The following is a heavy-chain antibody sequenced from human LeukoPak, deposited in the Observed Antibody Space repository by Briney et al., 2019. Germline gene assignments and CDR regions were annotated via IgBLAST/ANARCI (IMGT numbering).Heavy chain of an antibody. Sequence: QSGGSLRLSCAASGFTFSNYWMSWVRQAPGKGLEWVANIKEDGSEKYYVDSVKGRFTISRDNSKNTLFLQMNSLRAEDTAVYYCAKCPTTPPNWFDPWGQGTLVTVSS. CDR3: AKCPTTPPNWFDP. V-gene: IGHV3-7*03. CDR1: GFTFSNYW. J-gene: IGHJ5*02. D-gene: IGHD1-1*01. CDR2: IKEDGSEK.